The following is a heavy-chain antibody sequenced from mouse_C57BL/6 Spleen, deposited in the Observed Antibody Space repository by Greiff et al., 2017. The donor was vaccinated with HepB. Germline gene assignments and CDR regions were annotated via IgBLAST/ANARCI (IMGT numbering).Heavy chain of an antibody. D-gene: IGHD2-4*01. J-gene: IGHJ1*03. CDR2: IDPNSGGT. V-gene: IGHV1-72*01. Sequence: VQLQQSGAELVKPGASVKLSCKASGYTFTSYWMHWVKQRPGRGLEWIGRIDPNSGGTKYNEKFKSKATLTVDKPSSTAYMPLSSLTSEDSAVDDCARGKDLDYDYDGRKCDVWGTGTTVTVSS. CDR1: GYTFTSYW. CDR3: ARGKDLDYDYDGRKCDV.